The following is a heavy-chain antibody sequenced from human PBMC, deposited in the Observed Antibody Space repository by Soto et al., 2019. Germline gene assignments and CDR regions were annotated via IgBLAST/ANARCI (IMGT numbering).Heavy chain of an antibody. D-gene: IGHD3-10*01. CDR1: GGSFRSCA. V-gene: IGHV1-69*01. CDR3: ARSLYGSGSYYYYGMDV. CDR2: IIPVFGTA. Sequence: VKVSCKASGGSFRSCAISWVRQAPGQGLEWMGGIIPVFGTANYAQKFQGAVTITADESTNTAYMEVNSLTSEDTAVYYCARSLYGSGSYYYYGMDVWGQGTTVTVSS. J-gene: IGHJ6*02.